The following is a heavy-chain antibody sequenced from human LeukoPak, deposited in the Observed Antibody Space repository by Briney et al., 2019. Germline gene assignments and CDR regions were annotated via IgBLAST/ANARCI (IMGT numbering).Heavy chain of an antibody. Sequence: SETLSLTCTVSGGSTSSYYWSWIRQPPGKGLEWIGYIYYSGSTNYNPSLKSRVTISVDTSKNQFSLKLSSVTAADTAVYYCARNSGYGLWEVDYWGQGTLVTVSS. V-gene: IGHV4-59*08. CDR2: IYYSGST. CDR3: ARNSGYGLWEVDY. CDR1: GGSTSSYY. D-gene: IGHD5-12*01. J-gene: IGHJ4*02.